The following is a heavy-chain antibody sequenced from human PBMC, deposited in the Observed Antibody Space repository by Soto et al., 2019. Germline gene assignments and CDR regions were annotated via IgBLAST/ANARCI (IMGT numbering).Heavy chain of an antibody. CDR1: TFTFTSSA. CDR3: ATHREGATYYFDY. V-gene: IGHV1-58*01. J-gene: IGHJ4*02. Sequence: QMQLVQSGPEVKKPGTSVKVSCKASTFTFTSSAVQWVRKARGQRLEWLGWIVVGSGNTKYAQNFQERVTITRDMSSDTAYFELSSLRSEDTAVYYCATHREGATYYFDYWGQGTLLTVSS. D-gene: IGHD1-26*01. CDR2: IVVGSGNT.